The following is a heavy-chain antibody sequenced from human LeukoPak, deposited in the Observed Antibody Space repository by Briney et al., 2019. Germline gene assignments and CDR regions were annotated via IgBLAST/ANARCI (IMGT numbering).Heavy chain of an antibody. CDR2: IYHSGST. CDR1: GGPNTSYY. V-gene: IGHV4-59*08. Sequence: SETLSLTCTVSGGPNTSYYWTWIRQPPGKGLEWIGYIYHSGSTNYNPSLKSGVTISVDTSKNRFSLKMSSVTAADTAVYYCARQTYSSGSAAFDIWGQGTMVTVSS. CDR3: ARQTYSSGSAAFDI. J-gene: IGHJ3*02. D-gene: IGHD6-19*01.